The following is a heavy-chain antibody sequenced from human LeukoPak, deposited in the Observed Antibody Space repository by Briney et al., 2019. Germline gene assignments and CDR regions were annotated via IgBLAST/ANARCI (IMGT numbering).Heavy chain of an antibody. Sequence: KPGGSLRLSCAASGFTVSSNYMSWVRQAPGKGLEWVSVIYSGGSTYYADSVRGRFTISRDNSKNTLYLQMNSLRAEDTAVYYCAKALGMSGGYYFDYWGQGTPVTVSS. CDR2: IYSGGST. CDR3: AKALGMSGGYYFDY. CDR1: GFTVSSNY. J-gene: IGHJ4*02. D-gene: IGHD7-27*01. V-gene: IGHV3-53*01.